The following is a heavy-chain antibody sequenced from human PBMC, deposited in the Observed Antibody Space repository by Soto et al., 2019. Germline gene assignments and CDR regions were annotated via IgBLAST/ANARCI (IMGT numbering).Heavy chain of an antibody. CDR3: ARDLRGWELQDWYFDL. J-gene: IGHJ2*01. Sequence: QVQLVQSGAEVKKPGSSVKVSCKASGGTFSSYTISWVRQAPGQGLEWMGRIIPILGIANYAQKFQGRVTLTADKSTSTAYMELSSLRSEDTAVYYCARDLRGWELQDWYFDLWGRGTLVTVSS. V-gene: IGHV1-69*08. D-gene: IGHD1-26*01. CDR1: GGTFSSYT. CDR2: IIPILGIA.